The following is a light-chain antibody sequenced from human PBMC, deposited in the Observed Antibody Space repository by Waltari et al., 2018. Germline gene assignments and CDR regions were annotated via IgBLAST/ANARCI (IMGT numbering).Light chain of an antibody. CDR1: QSVRNN. Sequence: EIVLTQSPATLSLSPGERATLSCRASQSVRNNLAWYQQKPGQAPRLLIYDTSARATGVPARFSGSGSGTQFTLTISSLQSEDFALYYCQQYDYWPRTFGQGTKVDVK. J-gene: IGKJ1*01. CDR2: DTS. V-gene: IGKV3D-15*01. CDR3: QQYDYWPRT.